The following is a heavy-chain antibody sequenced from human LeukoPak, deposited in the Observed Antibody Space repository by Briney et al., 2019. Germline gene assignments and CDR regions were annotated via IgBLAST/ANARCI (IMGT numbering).Heavy chain of an antibody. CDR3: ARDLGPIVGATYYDY. V-gene: IGHV4-59*01. CDR2: IYSIGST. Sequence: SETLSLTCTVSGGSISSYYWSWIRQPPGKRLEWIGCIYSIGSTNYNPSLKSRVTISVDTSKNQFSLKLSSVTAADTAVYYCARDLGPIVGATYYDYWGQGTLVTVSS. J-gene: IGHJ4*02. D-gene: IGHD1-26*01. CDR1: GGSISSYY.